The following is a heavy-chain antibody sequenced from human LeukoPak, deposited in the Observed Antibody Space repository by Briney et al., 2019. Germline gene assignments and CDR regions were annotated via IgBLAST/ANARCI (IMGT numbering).Heavy chain of an antibody. J-gene: IGHJ6*02. D-gene: IGHD6-13*01. CDR1: GASISSYY. Sequence: SETLSLTCTVSGASISSYYWSWIRQPPGKGLEWIGYIYYSGSTNYDPSLKSRVTISVDTSKNQFSLKVSSVTAADTDVYYCARHPRRITASYYYGMDVWGQGTTVTVSS. CDR2: IYYSGST. V-gene: IGHV4-59*08. CDR3: ARHPRRITASYYYGMDV.